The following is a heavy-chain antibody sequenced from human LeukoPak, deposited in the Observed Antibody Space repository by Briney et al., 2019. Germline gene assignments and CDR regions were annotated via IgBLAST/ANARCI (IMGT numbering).Heavy chain of an antibody. Sequence: GGSLRLSCEASGFPFSHYAMTWVRQAPGKGLEWVSSIRGSGVGTSYADSVKGRFTMTRDNSKSTLYLQMNSLRAGDTAVYYCGRDPNGDYVGAFESWGQGTLVTVSS. CDR2: IRGSGVGT. J-gene: IGHJ3*01. D-gene: IGHD4-17*01. CDR3: GRDPNGDYVGAFES. V-gene: IGHV3-23*01. CDR1: GFPFSHYA.